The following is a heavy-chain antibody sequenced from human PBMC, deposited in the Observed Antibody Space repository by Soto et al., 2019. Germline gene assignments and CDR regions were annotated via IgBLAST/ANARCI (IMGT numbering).Heavy chain of an antibody. Sequence: QVQLVQSGAEVKKPGASVKVSCKASGYTFNSYGISWVRQAPGQGLEWMGWISAYSGNTNDAQKFQGRVTMTTDTSTSTAYMALRSLRSDDTAVYYCAGDRRGVVVAANMDVWGNGPTVTVSS. CDR1: GYTFNSYG. CDR3: AGDRRGVVVAANMDV. CDR2: ISAYSGNT. V-gene: IGHV1-18*01. J-gene: IGHJ6*03. D-gene: IGHD2-15*01.